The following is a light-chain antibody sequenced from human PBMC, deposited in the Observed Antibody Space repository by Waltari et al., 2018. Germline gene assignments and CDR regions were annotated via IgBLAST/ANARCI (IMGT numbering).Light chain of an antibody. CDR3: QNHERLPAT. Sequence: EIVLTQSPGTLSLSPGERATLSCKTSQSIGKYLVWYQQKPGQAPRLLIYAASSRATGVPDRFSGSGSRTDFSLTISRLEPEDFAVYYCQNHERLPATFGQGTKVEIK. CDR1: QSIGKY. V-gene: IGKV3-20*01. CDR2: AAS. J-gene: IGKJ1*01.